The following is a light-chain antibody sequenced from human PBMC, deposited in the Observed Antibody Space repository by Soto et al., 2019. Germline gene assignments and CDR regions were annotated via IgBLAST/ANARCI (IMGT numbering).Light chain of an antibody. CDR3: LQHNNYPRT. V-gene: IGKV1-17*01. Sequence: DIQMTQSPSSLSASVGDRVTITCRASQAITNDLSWYQQKPGEPPKRLIYAASTLHSGVPSRFSGSVSGTEFTLTISSLHPEDFATYFCLQHNNYPRTFGQGTKVEIK. CDR2: AAS. J-gene: IGKJ1*01. CDR1: QAITND.